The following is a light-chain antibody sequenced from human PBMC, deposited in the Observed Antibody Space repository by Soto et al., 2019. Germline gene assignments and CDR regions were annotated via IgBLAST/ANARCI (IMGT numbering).Light chain of an antibody. CDR1: SSNIGAGYD. J-gene: IGLJ1*01. CDR2: GNS. V-gene: IGLV1-40*01. Sequence: QSALTQPRSVSGAPGQRVTISCTGSSSNIGAGYDVHWYQQLPGTAPKLLIYGNSNRPSGVPDRFSGSKSGTSASLAITGLQAEDEADYYCQSYDSSLSGSYVFGTGTKVTVL. CDR3: QSYDSSLSGSYV.